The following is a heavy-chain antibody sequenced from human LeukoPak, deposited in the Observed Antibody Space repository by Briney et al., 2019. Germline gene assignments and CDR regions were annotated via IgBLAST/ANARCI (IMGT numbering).Heavy chain of an antibody. D-gene: IGHD3-22*01. CDR3: ARGGRYDSSGYLHYFDY. J-gene: IGHJ4*02. CDR1: GFTFSSYG. Sequence: GRSLRLSCAASGFTFSSYGMHWVRQAPGKGLEWVAVISYDGSNKYYADSVKGRFTISRDNSKNTLYLQMNSLRAEDTAVYYCARGGRYDSSGYLHYFDYWGQGTLVTVSS. V-gene: IGHV3-30*03. CDR2: ISYDGSNK.